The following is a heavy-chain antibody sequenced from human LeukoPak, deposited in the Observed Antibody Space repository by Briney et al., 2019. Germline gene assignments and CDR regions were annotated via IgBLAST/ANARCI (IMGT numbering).Heavy chain of an antibody. CDR1: GXTVSSNY. Sequence: PGRSLRLSCAASGXTVSSNYXSWVRQAPGXGLEWVXVIYSGGSTYYADSVKGRFTISRDNSKNTLYLQMNSLRAEDTAVYYCASDLFRGMIYYGMDVWGQGTTVTVSS. J-gene: IGHJ6*02. CDR3: ASDLFRGMIYYGMDV. CDR2: IYSGGST. V-gene: IGHV3-66*01. D-gene: IGHD3-10*02.